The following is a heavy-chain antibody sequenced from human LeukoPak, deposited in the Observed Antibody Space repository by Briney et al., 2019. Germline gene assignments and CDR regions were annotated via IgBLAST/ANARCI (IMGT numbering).Heavy chain of an antibody. CDR2: VYNSENT. CDR3: ARLSGYSSGHYYSDY. V-gene: IGHV4-59*01. J-gene: IGHJ4*02. CDR1: GGSISIYY. D-gene: IGHD3-22*01. Sequence: PAETLSLTCTVSGGSISIYYWSWIRQPPGKGLEWIGYVYNSENTNYNPSLKSRVTISVDTSKNQFSLKLSSVTAADTAVYYCARLSGYSSGHYYSDYWGQGTLVTVSS.